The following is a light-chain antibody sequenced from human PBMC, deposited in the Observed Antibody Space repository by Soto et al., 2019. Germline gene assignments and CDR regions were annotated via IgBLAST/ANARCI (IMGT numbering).Light chain of an antibody. CDR2: EVS. V-gene: IGLV2-14*01. CDR1: ASEVGGYNY. J-gene: IGLJ2*01. CDR3: SSYTSSSTLV. Sequence: QSALTQPASVSGSPGQWITFPGTGTASEVGGYNYVSWYKQHPGKAPKLMIYEVSNGPSGVSNRFSGSKSGNTASLTISGLQAEDEADYYCSSYTSSSTLVFGGGTKLTVL.